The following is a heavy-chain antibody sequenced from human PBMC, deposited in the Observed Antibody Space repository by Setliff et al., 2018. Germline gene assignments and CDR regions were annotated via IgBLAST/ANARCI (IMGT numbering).Heavy chain of an antibody. CDR1: GFTFSSYW. Sequence: GGSLRLSCAASGFTFSSYWMSWVRQAPGKGPEWVANIKQDGSEKYYLDSVKGRFTISRDNAKNSLYLQLNSLTAEDTAVYYCARGPPYYDFWSAYFPGYWGQGTLVTVSS. V-gene: IGHV3-7*01. CDR3: ARGPPYYDFWSAYFPGY. J-gene: IGHJ4*02. CDR2: IKQDGSEK. D-gene: IGHD3-3*01.